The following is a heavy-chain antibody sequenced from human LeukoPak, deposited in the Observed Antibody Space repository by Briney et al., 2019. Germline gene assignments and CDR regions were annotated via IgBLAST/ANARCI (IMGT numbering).Heavy chain of an antibody. D-gene: IGHD1-26*01. V-gene: IGHV3-23*01. J-gene: IGHJ5*02. CDR3: ARSIVGATPFDP. CDR1: GFTFSSYA. CDR2: ISGSGGST. Sequence: GGSLRLSCAASGFTFSSYAMSWVRQAQGKGLEWVSAISGSGGSTYYADSVKGRFTISRDNSKNTLYLQMNSLRAEDTAVYYCARSIVGATPFDPWGQGTLVTVSS.